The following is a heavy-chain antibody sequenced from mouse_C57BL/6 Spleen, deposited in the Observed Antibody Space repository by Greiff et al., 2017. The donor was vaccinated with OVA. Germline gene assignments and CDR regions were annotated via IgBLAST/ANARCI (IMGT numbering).Heavy chain of an antibody. Sequence: VQLQQSGPELVKPGASVKISCKASGYTFTDYYMNWVKQSPGKSLEWIGDINPNNGGTSYNQKFKGKATLTVDKSSSTAYMELRILTSKDAAVEYCARVNDGYQGYYFDYWGQGTTLTVSS. V-gene: IGHV1-26*01. CDR2: INPNNGGT. CDR3: ARVNDGYQGYYFDY. J-gene: IGHJ2*01. D-gene: IGHD2-3*01. CDR1: GYTFTDYY.